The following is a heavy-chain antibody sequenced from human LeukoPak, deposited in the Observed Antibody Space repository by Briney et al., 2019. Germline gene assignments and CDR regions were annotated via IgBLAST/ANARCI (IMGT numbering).Heavy chain of an antibody. V-gene: IGHV4-34*01. CDR2: INHSGST. D-gene: IGHD3-10*01. CDR1: GGSSSGYY. Sequence: SETLSLTCAVYGGSSSGYYWSWIRQPPGKGLEWIGEINHSGSTNYNPSLKSRVTISVDTSKNQFSLKLNSVTAADTAVYYCAKSNGYGLVDIWGQGTMVTVSS. J-gene: IGHJ3*02. CDR3: AKSNGYGLVDI.